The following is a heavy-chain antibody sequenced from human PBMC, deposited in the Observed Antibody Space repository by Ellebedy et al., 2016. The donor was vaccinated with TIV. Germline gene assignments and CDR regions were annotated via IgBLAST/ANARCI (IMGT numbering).Heavy chain of an antibody. CDR1: GYNFTSHL. CDR3: ARQIAVGFWYFDL. Sequence: GESLKISCKTSGYNFTSHLIGWVRQMPGKGLEWMGIIFPNDSHTRYGPSFQGHVTFSVDKSISAAYLQWSSLKASDSAMYYCARQIAVGFWYFDLWGRGTLVTVSS. V-gene: IGHV5-51*01. J-gene: IGHJ2*01. D-gene: IGHD6-19*01. CDR2: IFPNDSHT.